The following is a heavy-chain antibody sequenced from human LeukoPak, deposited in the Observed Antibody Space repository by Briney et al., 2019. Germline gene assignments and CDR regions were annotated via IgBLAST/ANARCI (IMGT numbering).Heavy chain of an antibody. Sequence: GQSLKISCKGSGFSVTTYWRGWERQMPGQCLEWMGIMYPADSKARYSRSFQGQVGNSADKSTTTAYRQCSSLKASDTAMYYCARQWWGNVYMPKYNWFDPWGQGTLVTVSS. CDR3: ARQWWGNVYMPKYNWFDP. J-gene: IGHJ5*02. V-gene: IGHV5-51*01. CDR2: MYPADSKA. CDR1: GFSVTTYW. D-gene: IGHD2-15*01.